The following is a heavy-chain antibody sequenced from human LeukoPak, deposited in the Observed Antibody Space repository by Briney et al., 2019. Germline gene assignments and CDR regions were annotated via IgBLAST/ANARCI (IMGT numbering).Heavy chain of an antibody. CDR2: IYYSGST. CDR3: AREPQWPHAFDI. J-gene: IGHJ3*02. CDR1: GGSISSYY. D-gene: IGHD6-19*01. Sequence: PSETLSLTCTVSGGSISSYYWSWIRQPPGKGLEWIGYIYYSGSTNYNPSLKSRVTMSVDTSKNQFSLKLSSVTAADTAVYYCAREPQWPHAFDIWGQGTMVTVSS. V-gene: IGHV4-59*12.